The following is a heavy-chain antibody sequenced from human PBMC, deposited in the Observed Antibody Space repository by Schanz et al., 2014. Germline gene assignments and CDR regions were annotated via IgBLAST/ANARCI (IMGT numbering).Heavy chain of an antibody. V-gene: IGHV3-11*06. CDR2: ISSSSIYT. Sequence: QVQLVESGGTLVKPGGSLRLSCVVSGFTFSDYYMSWLRQAPGNGLEWVSYISSSSIYTNYADSVKGRFTISRDNAKNSLYLQMTSRRAEDTAVYYCAREGEWGYDPPRHWGQGTLVTVSS. CDR3: AREGEWGYDPPRH. J-gene: IGHJ4*02. D-gene: IGHD5-12*01. CDR1: GFTFSDYY.